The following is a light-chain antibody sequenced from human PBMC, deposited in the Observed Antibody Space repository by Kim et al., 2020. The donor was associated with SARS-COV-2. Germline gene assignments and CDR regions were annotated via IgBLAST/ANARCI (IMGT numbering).Light chain of an antibody. CDR2: AAY. CDR3: QKYYSDPS. CDR1: KDISND. Sequence: GERVTKDWRASKDISNDIAWYQQKPGKVPKLVRYAAYTVQLGVTSRFSGTGAGTEFNLIINSLQPEDVATYYWQKYYSDPSFGKGTKVDIK. V-gene: IGKV1-27*01. J-gene: IGKJ1*01.